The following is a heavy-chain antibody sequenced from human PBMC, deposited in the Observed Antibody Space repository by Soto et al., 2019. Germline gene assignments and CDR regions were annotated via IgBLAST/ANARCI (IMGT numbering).Heavy chain of an antibody. CDR3: AAGPSIALIPDNYSYYYGMDV. J-gene: IGHJ6*02. V-gene: IGHV1-58*01. D-gene: IGHD2-21*01. CDR1: GFTFTSSA. Sequence: SVKVSCKASGFTFTSSAVQWVRQARGQRLEWIGWIVVGSGNTNYAQKFQERVTITRDMSTSTAYMELSSLRSEDTAVYYCAAGPSIALIPDNYSYYYGMDVWGQGTTVTVSS. CDR2: IVVGSGNT.